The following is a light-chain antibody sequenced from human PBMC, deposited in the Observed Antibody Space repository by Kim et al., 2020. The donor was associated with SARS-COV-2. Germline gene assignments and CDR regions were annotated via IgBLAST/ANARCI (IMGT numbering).Light chain of an antibody. V-gene: IGLV2-14*03. J-gene: IGLJ3*02. CDR3: SSYTSSSTGV. CDR2: DVS. CDR1: SSDVGGYNY. Sequence: GQSSTTSCTGSSSDVGGYNYVSWYQQHPGKAPKLMIYDVSNRPSGVSNRFSGSKSGNTASLTISGLQAEDEADYYCSSYTSSSTGVFGGGTQLTVL.